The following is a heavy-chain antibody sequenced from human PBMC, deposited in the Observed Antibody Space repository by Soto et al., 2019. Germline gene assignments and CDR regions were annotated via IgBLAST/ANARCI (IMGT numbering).Heavy chain of an antibody. Sequence: GSLRLSCAASGFTFSSYWMHWVRQAPGKGLVWVSRINSDGSSTSYADSVKGRFTISRDNAKNTLYLQMNSLRAEDTAVYYCTRLEGKKTTTVTNYYYYYMDVWGKGTTVTVSS. CDR2: INSDGSST. V-gene: IGHV3-74*01. CDR1: GFTFSSYW. CDR3: TRLEGKKTTTVTNYYYYYMDV. J-gene: IGHJ6*03. D-gene: IGHD4-17*01.